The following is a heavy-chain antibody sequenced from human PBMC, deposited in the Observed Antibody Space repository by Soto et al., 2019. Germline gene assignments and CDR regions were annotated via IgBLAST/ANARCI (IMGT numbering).Heavy chain of an antibody. CDR1: GYTFTNHY. J-gene: IGHJ3*02. CDR3: TRATVVVPPAPSDALDI. CDR2: INPNWGST. V-gene: IGHV1-46*03. D-gene: IGHD2-2*01. Sequence: ASVKVSCKASGYTFTNHYIHWVRQAPGQGLEWMGIINPNWGSTTYAQKFQGRLAVTRDTSTSTVYMELSSLRSEDTAVYYCTRATVVVPPAPSDALDIWGQGKMVTVSS.